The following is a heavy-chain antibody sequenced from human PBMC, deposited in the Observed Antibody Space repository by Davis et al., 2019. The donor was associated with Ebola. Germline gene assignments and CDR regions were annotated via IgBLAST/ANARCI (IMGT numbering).Heavy chain of an antibody. Sequence: GESLKISCAASGFTFSSYWMSWVRQAPGKGLEWVSVIYSGGSTYYADSVKGRFTISRDNSKNTLYLQMNSLRAEDTAVYYCAKDGAFTIFGVVIIPSYGMDVWGQGTTVTVSS. J-gene: IGHJ6*02. CDR1: GFTFSSYW. CDR2: IYSGGST. V-gene: IGHV3-66*01. CDR3: AKDGAFTIFGVVIIPSYGMDV. D-gene: IGHD3-3*01.